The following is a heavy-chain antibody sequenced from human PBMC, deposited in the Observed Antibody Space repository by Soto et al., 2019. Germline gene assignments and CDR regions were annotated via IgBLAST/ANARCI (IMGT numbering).Heavy chain of an antibody. D-gene: IGHD5-12*01. J-gene: IGHJ5*02. CDR3: AKGDNLGPETGYAFDP. Sequence: QVQLQQSGPGLVKPSQTLSLTCAISGDSVSSNTASWNWIRQSPSRGLEWLGRTYFRSKWYNDYAVSVKSRIIINPDTSNNQFSLQLNSVTPEDTAVYFCAKGDNLGPETGYAFDPWGQGIMVTVSS. CDR2: TYFRSKWYN. V-gene: IGHV6-1*01. CDR1: GDSVSSNTAS.